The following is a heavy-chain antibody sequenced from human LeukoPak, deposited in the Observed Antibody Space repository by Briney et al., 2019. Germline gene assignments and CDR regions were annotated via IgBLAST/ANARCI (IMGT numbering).Heavy chain of an antibody. Sequence: SQTLSLTCTVSGGSISSGRYYWSWIRQPAGKGLEWIGRIYTSGSTNYNPSLKSRVTISVDTSKNQFSLKLSSVTAADTAVYYCARHRGYSYGYDAFDIWGQGTMVTVSS. V-gene: IGHV4-61*02. J-gene: IGHJ3*02. CDR3: ARHRGYSYGYDAFDI. CDR1: GGSISSGRYY. D-gene: IGHD5-18*01. CDR2: IYTSGST.